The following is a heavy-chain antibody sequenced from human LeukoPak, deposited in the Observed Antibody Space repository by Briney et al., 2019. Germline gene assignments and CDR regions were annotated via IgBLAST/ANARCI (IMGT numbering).Heavy chain of an antibody. CDR1: GYTFTSYG. CDR3: ARDVMIAAAGTVDY. Sequence: ASVKVSCKASGYTFTSYGISWVRQAPGQGLEWMGWISAYNGNTNYAQKLQGRVTMTTDTPTSTAYMELRSLRSDDTAVYYCARDVMIAAAGTVDYWGQGTLVTVSS. D-gene: IGHD6-13*01. J-gene: IGHJ4*02. V-gene: IGHV1-18*01. CDR2: ISAYNGNT.